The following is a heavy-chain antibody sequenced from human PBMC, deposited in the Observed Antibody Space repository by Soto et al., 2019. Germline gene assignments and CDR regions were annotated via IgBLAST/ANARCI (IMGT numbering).Heavy chain of an antibody. CDR2: ISAYNGNT. CDR3: ARDAFDGYVWGSYRYHGMDV. CDR1: GYTFTSYG. Sequence: QVQLVQSGAEVKKPGASVKVSCKASGYTFTSYGISWVRQAPGQGLEWMGWISAYNGNTNYAQKLQGRVTMTKDTSTSTAYMEMRSLRSDDTAVYYCARDAFDGYVWGSYRYHGMDVWGQGTTVTVSS. D-gene: IGHD3-16*02. J-gene: IGHJ6*02. V-gene: IGHV1-18*04.